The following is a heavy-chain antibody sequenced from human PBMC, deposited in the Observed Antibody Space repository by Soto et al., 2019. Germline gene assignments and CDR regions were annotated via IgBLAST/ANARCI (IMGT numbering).Heavy chain of an antibody. J-gene: IGHJ5*02. CDR1: GGSISSYY. D-gene: IGHD6-19*01. V-gene: IGHV4-59*01. CDR2: IYYSGST. CDR3: ARSQWLVPGGDWFDP. Sequence: TSETLSLTCTVSGGSISSYYWSWIRQPPGKGLEWIGYIYYSGSTNYNPSLKSRVTISVDTSKNQFSLKLSSVTAADTAVYYCARSQWLVPGGDWFDPWGQGTLVTVSS.